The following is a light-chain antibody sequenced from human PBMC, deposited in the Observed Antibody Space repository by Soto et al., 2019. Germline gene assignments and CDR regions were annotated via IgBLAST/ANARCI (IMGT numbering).Light chain of an antibody. V-gene: IGLV2-14*01. CDR3: SSYTSNSTHWV. Sequence: QSVLTQPASVSGSPGQSITISCTGTSSDVGGYNYVSWYQQHPGKAPKLMIYDVSNRPSGVSNRFSGSKSGNTASLTISGLQAEDEADYYCSSYTSNSTHWVFGGGTKLTVL. CDR1: SSDVGGYNY. J-gene: IGLJ3*02. CDR2: DVS.